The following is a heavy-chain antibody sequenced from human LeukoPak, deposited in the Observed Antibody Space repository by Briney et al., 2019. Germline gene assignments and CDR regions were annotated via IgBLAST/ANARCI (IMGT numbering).Heavy chain of an antibody. CDR2: IVVGSGNT. J-gene: IGHJ4*02. CDR1: GFTFSSSA. Sequence: ASVKVSCKASGFTFSSSAMQWVRQARGQRLEWIGWIVVGSGNTNYAQKFQERVTITRDMSTSTAYMELSSLRSEDTAMYYCAADPVTASVSSWYYFDYWGQGTLVTVSS. V-gene: IGHV1-58*02. CDR3: AADPVTASVSSWYYFDY. D-gene: IGHD6-13*01.